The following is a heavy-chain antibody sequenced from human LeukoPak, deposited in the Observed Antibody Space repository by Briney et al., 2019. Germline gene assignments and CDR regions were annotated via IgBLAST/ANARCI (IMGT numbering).Heavy chain of an antibody. V-gene: IGHV3-21*01. CDR1: GFTFSSYS. J-gene: IGHJ6*02. D-gene: IGHD2-8*01. CDR2: ISSSSSYI. CDR3: ARDSSLLMVYAIPAYYYGMDV. Sequence: GGSLRLYCAASGFTFSSYSMNWVRQAPGKGLEWVSSISSSSSYIYYADSVKGRFTISRDNAKNSLYLQMNSLRAEDTAVYYCARDSSLLMVYAIPAYYYGMDVWGQGTTVTVSS.